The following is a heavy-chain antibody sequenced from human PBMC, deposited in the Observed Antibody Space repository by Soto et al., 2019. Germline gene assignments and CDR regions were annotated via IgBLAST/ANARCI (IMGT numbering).Heavy chain of an antibody. D-gene: IGHD5-18*01. Sequence: PGGSLRLCCSASGFTFSSYAMHGVRQAPGKGLEYVSAISSNGGSTYYADSVKGRFTISRDNSKNTLYLQMSSLRAEDTAVYYCVKGTGRVDTAMVPYYYYYGMDVWGQGTTVTVSS. V-gene: IGHV3-64D*08. CDR3: VKGTGRVDTAMVPYYYYYGMDV. J-gene: IGHJ6*02. CDR2: ISSNGGST. CDR1: GFTFSSYA.